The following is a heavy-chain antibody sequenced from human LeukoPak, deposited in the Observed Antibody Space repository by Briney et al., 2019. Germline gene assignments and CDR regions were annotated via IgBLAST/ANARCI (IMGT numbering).Heavy chain of an antibody. J-gene: IGHJ6*03. D-gene: IGHD6-13*01. Sequence: ASVKVSCKASVYTFTSYDINWVRQATGQGLEGMGWMNPNSGNTGYAQKFQGRVTMTRTTSISTAYMELSSLRSEDTAVYYCARARRTRAAAGFYYYYMDVWGKGTTVTISS. V-gene: IGHV1-8*01. CDR1: VYTFTSYD. CDR3: ARARRTRAAAGFYYYYMDV. CDR2: MNPNSGNT.